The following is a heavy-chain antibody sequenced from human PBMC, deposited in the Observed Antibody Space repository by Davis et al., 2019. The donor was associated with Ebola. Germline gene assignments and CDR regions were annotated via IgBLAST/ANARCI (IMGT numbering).Heavy chain of an antibody. V-gene: IGHV3-30*02. CDR1: GLTFSNYW. CDR3: ARDSDDYSFDY. Sequence: PGGSLRLSCAVSGLTFSNYWMSWVRQAPGRGLEWVAFVRSHGSDDHYADSVKGRFTISRDNSKNTLYLQMNSLRPEDTAVYYCARDSDDYSFDYWGQGTLVTVSS. CDR2: VRSHGSDD. D-gene: IGHD4-11*01. J-gene: IGHJ4*02.